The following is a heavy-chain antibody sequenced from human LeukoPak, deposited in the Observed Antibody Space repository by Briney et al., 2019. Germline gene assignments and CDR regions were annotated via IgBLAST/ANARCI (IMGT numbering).Heavy chain of an antibody. D-gene: IGHD3/OR15-3a*01. J-gene: IGHJ4*02. Sequence: SETLSLTCTVSGGSINSYYWTWIRQPPGKGLEWIGYIYYSGSTNYNPSLKSRVTISVDTSKNQFSLTLSSVTAADTAVYYCARGRSNSDYWGQGTLVTASS. V-gene: IGHV4-59*01. CDR1: GGSINSYY. CDR3: ARGRSNSDY. CDR2: IYYSGST.